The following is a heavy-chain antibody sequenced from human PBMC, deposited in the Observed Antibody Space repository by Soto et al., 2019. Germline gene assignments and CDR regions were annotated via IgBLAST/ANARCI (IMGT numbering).Heavy chain of an antibody. D-gene: IGHD3-9*01. CDR2: IYYTGSI. Sequence: PSETLSLTCTVSGDSITSNGYFWAWIRQPPGKGLEWIGSIYYTGSIYYNPSLQSRVTISLDTYKNQFSLQLRSVTAADTAVYYCARTNYLDWDLYYFDYWGQGTLVTVSS. CDR3: ARTNYLDWDLYYFDY. J-gene: IGHJ4*02. V-gene: IGHV4-39*01. CDR1: GDSITSNGYF.